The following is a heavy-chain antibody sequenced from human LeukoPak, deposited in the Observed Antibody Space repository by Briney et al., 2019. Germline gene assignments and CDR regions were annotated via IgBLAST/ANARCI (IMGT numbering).Heavy chain of an antibody. D-gene: IGHD4-17*01. CDR3: ARDSGDYGDDAIGDY. V-gene: IGHV1-18*04. CDR2: ISAYNGNT. J-gene: IGHJ4*02. CDR1: GYTFTGYY. Sequence: VASVTVSCKASGYTFTGYYMHWVRQAPGQGLEWMGWISAYNGNTNYAQKLQGRVTMTTDTSTSTAYMELRSLRSDDTAVYYCARDSGDYGDDAIGDYWGQGTLVTVSS.